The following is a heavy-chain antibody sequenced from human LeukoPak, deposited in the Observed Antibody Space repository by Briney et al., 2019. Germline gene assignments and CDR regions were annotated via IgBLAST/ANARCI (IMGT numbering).Heavy chain of an antibody. CDR2: IFHSGTT. D-gene: IGHD3-10*01. Sequence: PLETLSLTCTVSGGSIRSYYWSWIRQPPGKGLEWIGYIFHSGTTNNNPSLKSRVTISVDTSKNQFSLNVRSLTAADTAVYYCARGRGGFEIWGQGTMVTVSS. CDR3: ARGRGGFEI. CDR1: GGSIRSYY. V-gene: IGHV4-59*01. J-gene: IGHJ3*02.